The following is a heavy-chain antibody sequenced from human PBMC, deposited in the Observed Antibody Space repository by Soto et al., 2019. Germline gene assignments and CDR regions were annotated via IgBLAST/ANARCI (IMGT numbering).Heavy chain of an antibody. CDR1: VFTLISYS. J-gene: IGHJ4*02. CDR3: ARKGVAFDY. Sequence: GWSLRLSCASSVFTLISYSMKWVRQAPGKGLEWISYISTTSSSIYYADSVKGRFTISRDNAKNSLFLQMNSLRDEDTAVYYCARKGVAFDYWGQGALVTVSS. V-gene: IGHV3-48*02. D-gene: IGHD3-3*01. CDR2: ISTTSSSI.